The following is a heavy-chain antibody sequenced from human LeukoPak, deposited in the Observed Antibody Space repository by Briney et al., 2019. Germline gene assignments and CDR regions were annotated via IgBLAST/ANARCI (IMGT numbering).Heavy chain of an antibody. Sequence: SETLSLTCTVSGGSISTYYWSWIRQPPGKGLEWIGYKFYSGSTNYNPSLKSRVTISVDTSKNQFSLKLSSVTAADTAVYYCARPYSGVLFDYWGQGTLVTVSS. D-gene: IGHD1-26*01. CDR2: KFYSGST. J-gene: IGHJ4*02. CDR1: GGSISTYY. V-gene: IGHV4-59*08. CDR3: ARPYSGVLFDY.